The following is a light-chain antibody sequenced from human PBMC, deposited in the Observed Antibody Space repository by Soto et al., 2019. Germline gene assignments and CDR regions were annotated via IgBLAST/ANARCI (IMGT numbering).Light chain of an antibody. V-gene: IGKV3-20*01. Sequence: EIVLTQSPGTLSLSPGERATLSCRASQSVSRSYLAWYQQNPGQAPRLLIYGPSSRATAIPDRFSGSGSGTAFTLTISRVEPEDFAVYYCQQYGSSPPWTFGQGTKVEIQ. CDR3: QQYGSSPPWT. CDR2: GPS. J-gene: IGKJ1*01. CDR1: QSVSRSY.